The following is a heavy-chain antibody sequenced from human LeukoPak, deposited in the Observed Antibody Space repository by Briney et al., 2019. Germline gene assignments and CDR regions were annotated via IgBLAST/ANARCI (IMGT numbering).Heavy chain of an antibody. J-gene: IGHJ3*02. CDR1: GFTFSSYA. CDR2: ISYDGSNK. CDR3: ARETIVVVPAANHDAFDI. Sequence: GRSLRLSCAASGFTFSSYAMHWVRQAPGKGLEWVAVISYDGSNKYYADSVKGRFTISRDNSKNTLYLQMNSLRAEDTAVYYCARETIVVVPAANHDAFDIWGQGTMVTVSS. V-gene: IGHV3-30-3*01. D-gene: IGHD2-2*01.